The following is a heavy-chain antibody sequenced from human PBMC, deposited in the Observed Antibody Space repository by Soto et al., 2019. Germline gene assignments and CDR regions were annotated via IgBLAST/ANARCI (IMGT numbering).Heavy chain of an antibody. CDR3: ASGSYRSSSYYYYYGMDV. D-gene: IGHD6-13*01. J-gene: IGHJ6*02. Sequence: QVQLVQSGAEVKKPGSSVKVSCKASGGTFSSYAISWVRQAPGQGLEWMGGIIPIFGTANYAQQFQGRVTITADESTSTAYMELSSLRSEDTAVYYCASGSYRSSSYYYYYGMDVWGQGTTVTVSS. CDR2: IIPIFGTA. V-gene: IGHV1-69*01. CDR1: GGTFSSYA.